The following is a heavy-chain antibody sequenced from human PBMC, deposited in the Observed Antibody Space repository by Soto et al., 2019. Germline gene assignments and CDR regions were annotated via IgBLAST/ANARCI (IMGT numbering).Heavy chain of an antibody. CDR3: ARHSTPRGKVGATSPIDT. CDR2: HYSGGST. CDR1: GFSVSSNY. V-gene: IGHV3-53*01. J-gene: IGHJ5*02. D-gene: IGHD1-26*01. Sequence: GGSLRLSCAISGFSVSSNYLSWVRQAPGKGLEWVSVHYSGGSTYYADSVQGRFTISRDKSNNTLYLQMRRVRAEDTAVYFCARHSTPRGKVGATSPIDTWGQGTQVTVSS.